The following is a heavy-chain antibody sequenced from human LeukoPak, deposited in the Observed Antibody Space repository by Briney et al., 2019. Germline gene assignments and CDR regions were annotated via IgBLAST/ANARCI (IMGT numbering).Heavy chain of an antibody. D-gene: IGHD5-24*01. CDR3: ARDYKYAFDD. CDR1: GFTFSDYS. CDR2: IRIDSGNT. J-gene: IGHJ4*02. Sequence: GGSLRLSCAASGFTFSDYSMNWVRQAPGKGLEWISYIRIDSGNTNHADSVKGRFTISGDKAKNSLYLQMNSLRVEDTAVYYCARDYKYAFDDWGQGTLVTVSS. V-gene: IGHV3-48*01.